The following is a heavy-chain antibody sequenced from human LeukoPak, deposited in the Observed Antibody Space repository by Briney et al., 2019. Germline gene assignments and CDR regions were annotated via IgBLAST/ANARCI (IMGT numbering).Heavy chain of an antibody. CDR3: AMYHYDSSGPYVGAFDI. D-gene: IGHD3-22*01. CDR1: GYTFTSHD. V-gene: IGHV1-8*01. Sequence: ASVKVSCKASGYTFTSHDVNWLRQAIGQGLEWLGWMNPNSGHTGFAQKFQGRVTMTRDTSISTAYMELSSLRSEDTAMYYCAMYHYDSSGPYVGAFDIWGQGTMVTVSS. CDR2: MNPNSGHT. J-gene: IGHJ3*02.